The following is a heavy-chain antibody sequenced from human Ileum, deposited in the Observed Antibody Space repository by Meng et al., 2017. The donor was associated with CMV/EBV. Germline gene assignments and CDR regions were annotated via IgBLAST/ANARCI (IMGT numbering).Heavy chain of an antibody. J-gene: IGHJ4*02. CDR3: AHTVNYDFWTGLFDY. D-gene: IGHD3-3*01. Sequence: HSTLKESCPTLGKPPQTLTLTCTFAAFSLSTSGVGVGWICQPPGKALEWLALIYWNAEVRYSPSLKNRLTITQDTYKNQVVLTMTNMDPVDTATYYCAHTVNYDFWTGLFDYWGQGTLVTVSS. CDR1: AFSLSTSGVG. V-gene: IGHV2-5*01. CDR2: IYWNAEV.